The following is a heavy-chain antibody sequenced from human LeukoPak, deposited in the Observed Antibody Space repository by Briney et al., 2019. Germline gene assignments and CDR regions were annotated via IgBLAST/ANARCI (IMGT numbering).Heavy chain of an antibody. V-gene: IGHV1-69*13. CDR3: ARKGGRHGDAFDI. CDR2: IIPIFGTA. D-gene: IGHD5-24*01. J-gene: IGHJ3*02. Sequence: GASVKVSCKASGGTFSSYAISWVRQAPGQGLEWMGGIIPIFGTANYAQKFQGRVTITADESTSTAYMELSSLRSEDTAVYYCARKGGRHGDAFDIWGQGTMVTVSS. CDR1: GGTFSSYA.